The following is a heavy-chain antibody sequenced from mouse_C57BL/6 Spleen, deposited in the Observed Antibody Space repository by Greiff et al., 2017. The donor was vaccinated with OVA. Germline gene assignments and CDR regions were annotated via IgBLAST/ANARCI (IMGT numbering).Heavy chain of an antibody. Sequence: EVQLQQSGPELVKPGASVKISCKASGYSFTGYYMNWVKQSPEKSLEWIGEINPSTGGTTYNQKFKAKATLTVDKSSSTAYMQLKSLTSEDSAVYYCARSRGRGFYAMDYWGQGTSVTVSS. CDR2: INPSTGGT. V-gene: IGHV1-42*01. J-gene: IGHJ4*01. CDR1: GYSFTGYY. CDR3: ARSRGRGFYAMDY.